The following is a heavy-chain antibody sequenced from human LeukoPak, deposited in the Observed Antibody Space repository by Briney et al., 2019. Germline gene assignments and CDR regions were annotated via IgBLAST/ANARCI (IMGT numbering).Heavy chain of an antibody. CDR1: GFTFSSYW. Sequence: PGGSLRLSCAASGFTFSSYWMHWVRQAPGKGLVWVSRINSDGSSTSYADSVKGRFTISRDNAKNTLYLQMNSLRAEDTAVYYCAKTAGSGPPYYFDYWGQGTLVTVSS. CDR2: INSDGSST. V-gene: IGHV3-74*01. D-gene: IGHD2-15*01. J-gene: IGHJ4*02. CDR3: AKTAGSGPPYYFDY.